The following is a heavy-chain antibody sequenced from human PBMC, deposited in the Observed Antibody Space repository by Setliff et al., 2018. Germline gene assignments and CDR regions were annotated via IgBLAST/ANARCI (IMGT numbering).Heavy chain of an antibody. J-gene: IGHJ4*02. D-gene: IGHD3-10*01. V-gene: IGHV4-59*08. CDR3: ARQPSSGAYYNPRPYYFDY. CDR2: IYSSGRT. CDR1: GGSISGYY. Sequence: SETLSLTCNVFGGSISGYYWNWIRQPPGKGLEWIGYIYSSGRTNYNPSLKSRVTLSADTSNNQFSLNLRSVTAADTAVYFCARQPSSGAYYNPRPYYFDYWGQGTLVTVSS.